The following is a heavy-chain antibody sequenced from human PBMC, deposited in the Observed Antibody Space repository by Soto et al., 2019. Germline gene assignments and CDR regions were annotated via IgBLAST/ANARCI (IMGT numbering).Heavy chain of an antibody. Sequence: SETLSLTCAVSGGSISSGGYSWSWIRQPPGKGLEWNGYIYHSGSTYYNPSLKGRFTISRDRSKNTVYFQMHSLRNEDTAVYHCAKLGPYGSESYSFRYNWLDPWGQGTLVTVSS. V-gene: IGHV4-30-2*01. CDR2: IYHSGST. CDR1: GGSISSGGYS. CDR3: AKLGPYGSESYSFRYNWLDP. D-gene: IGHD3-10*01. J-gene: IGHJ5*02.